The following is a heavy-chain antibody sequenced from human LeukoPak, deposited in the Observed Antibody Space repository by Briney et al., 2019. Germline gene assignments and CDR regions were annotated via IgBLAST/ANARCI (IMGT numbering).Heavy chain of an antibody. CDR1: GGSISSSSYY. CDR3: ARDTSKWELLYYFDS. J-gene: IGHJ4*02. CDR2: IYYSGST. D-gene: IGHD1-26*01. Sequence: SETLSLTCTVSGGSISSSSYYWGWIRQPPGKGLEWIGSIYYSGSTYYNPSLKSRVTISVDTSKNQFSLNLNSVTAADTAVYYCARDTSKWELLYYFDSWGQGTLVTVSS. V-gene: IGHV4-39*07.